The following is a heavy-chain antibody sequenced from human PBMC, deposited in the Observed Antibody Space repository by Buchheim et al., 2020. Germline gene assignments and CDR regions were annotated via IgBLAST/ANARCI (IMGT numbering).Heavy chain of an antibody. CDR3: VSWYNWSH. Sequence: QVQLVQSGAEVKKPGSSVKVSCKASGGTFSSYAISWVRQAPGQGLEWMGVINPSGGSTSYAQKFQGRVTMTRDTSTSTAYMELSSLRFEDTAVYYCVSWYNWSHWGQGTL. J-gene: IGHJ4*02. CDR1: GGTFSSYA. CDR2: INPSGGST. V-gene: IGHV1-46*01. D-gene: IGHD1-20*01.